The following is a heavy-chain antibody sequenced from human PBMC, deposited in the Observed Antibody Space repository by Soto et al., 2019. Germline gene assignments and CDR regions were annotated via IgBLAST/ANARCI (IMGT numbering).Heavy chain of an antibody. Sequence: SETLSLTCTVSGGSISSGDYYWSWIRQPPGKGLEWIGYIYYSGSTYYNPSLKSRVTISVDTSKNQFSLKLSSVTAADTAVYYCARDPGSGWSDYYYYGMDVWGQGTTVTVSS. CDR1: GGSISSGDYY. CDR3: ARDPGSGWSDYYYYGMDV. J-gene: IGHJ6*02. CDR2: IYYSGST. V-gene: IGHV4-30-4*01. D-gene: IGHD6-19*01.